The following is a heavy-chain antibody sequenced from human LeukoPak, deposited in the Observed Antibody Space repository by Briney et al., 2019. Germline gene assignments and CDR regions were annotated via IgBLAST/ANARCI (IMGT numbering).Heavy chain of an antibody. Sequence: PGGSLRLSCAASGFTFSSYAMSWVRQAPGKGLEWVSAISGSGGSTYYADSVKGRYTISRDKSKNTLYMKMNSLRAEDTAVYYCAKDWYSGSPDAFDIWGQGTMVTVSS. CDR3: AKDWYSGSPDAFDI. D-gene: IGHD1-26*01. CDR1: GFTFSSYA. CDR2: ISGSGGST. V-gene: IGHV3-23*01. J-gene: IGHJ3*02.